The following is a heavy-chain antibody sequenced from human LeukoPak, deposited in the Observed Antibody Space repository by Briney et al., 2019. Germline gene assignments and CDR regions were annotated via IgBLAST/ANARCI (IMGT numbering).Heavy chain of an antibody. Sequence: GGSLRLSCAASGFTFTSYAMSWVRQAPGKGLEWVSAISGSGDSTYYADSVKGRFTISRDNSKNTLYLQMNSLRAEDTAVYYCAKSVLRSGWLDWGQGTLVTVSS. D-gene: IGHD6-19*01. CDR1: GFTFTSYA. CDR2: ISGSGDST. CDR3: AKSVLRSGWLD. V-gene: IGHV3-23*01. J-gene: IGHJ4*02.